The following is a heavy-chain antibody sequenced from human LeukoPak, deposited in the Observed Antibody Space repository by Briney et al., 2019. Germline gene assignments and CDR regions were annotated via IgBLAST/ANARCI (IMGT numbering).Heavy chain of an antibody. V-gene: IGHV3-7*03. CDR2: MKEDGSEK. CDR1: GFTFSNYW. Sequence: RGSLRLSCAASGFTFSNYWMTWVRQAPGKGLEWVANMKEDGSEKYYVDSVKGRFTISRDNAKNSLYLQMNSLRAEDTAVYYCARSIGYWGQGTLVTVSS. CDR3: ARSIGY. J-gene: IGHJ4*02.